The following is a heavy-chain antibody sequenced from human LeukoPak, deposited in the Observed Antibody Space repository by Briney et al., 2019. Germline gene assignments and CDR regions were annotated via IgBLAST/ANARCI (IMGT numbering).Heavy chain of an antibody. CDR3: ARTTMVRGVIIAYYFDY. V-gene: IGHV6-1*01. CDR2: TYYRSKWYN. Sequence: SQTLSLTCALSGDIFSSNSDAWHWSRQAPARGLEWLVRTYYRSKWYNDYAVSVKSRITINPDSSKTQFSLQLNSVTPEDTAVYYCARTTMVRGVIIAYYFDYWGQGTLVTVSS. J-gene: IGHJ4*02. CDR1: GDIFSSNSDA. D-gene: IGHD3-10*01.